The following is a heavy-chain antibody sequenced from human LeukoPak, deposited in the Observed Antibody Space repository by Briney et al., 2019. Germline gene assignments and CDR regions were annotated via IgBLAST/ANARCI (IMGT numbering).Heavy chain of an antibody. Sequence: GASVKVSCKASGYTFTSYGISWVRQAPGQGLELMGWISAYNGNTNYAQKLQGRVTMTTDTSTSTAYMELRSLRSDDTAVYYCARGGIVGAAFASSYGMDVWGQGTTVTVSS. D-gene: IGHD1-26*01. J-gene: IGHJ6*02. CDR3: ARGGIVGAAFASSYGMDV. V-gene: IGHV1-18*01. CDR1: GYTFTSYG. CDR2: ISAYNGNT.